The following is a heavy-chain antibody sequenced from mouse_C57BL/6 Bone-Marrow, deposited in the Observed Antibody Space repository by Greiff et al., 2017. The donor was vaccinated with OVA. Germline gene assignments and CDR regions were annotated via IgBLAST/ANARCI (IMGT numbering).Heavy chain of an antibody. Sequence: QVQLQQPGAELVKPGASVKLSCKASGYTFTSYWMHWVKQRPGQGLEWIGMIPPNSGSTNYNEKFKSKATLTVDKSSITASMQRSSRTSEDAAVDYCARSYYYGSSYWFAYWGQGTLVTVSA. V-gene: IGHV1-64*01. CDR3: ARSYYYGSSYWFAY. CDR1: GYTFTSYW. J-gene: IGHJ3*01. D-gene: IGHD1-1*01. CDR2: IPPNSGST.